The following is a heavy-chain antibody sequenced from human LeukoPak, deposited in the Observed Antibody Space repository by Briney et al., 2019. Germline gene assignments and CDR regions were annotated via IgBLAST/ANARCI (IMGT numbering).Heavy chain of an antibody. CDR2: LDPEDGET. J-gene: IGHJ4*02. CDR1: GYTVTELS. D-gene: IGHD2-2*01. V-gene: IGHV1-24*01. CDR3: ATGTIVVVPAAIGAFDY. Sequence: GASVKVSCKVSGYTVTELSMHWVRQAPGKGLEWMGGLDPEDGETIYAQKFQGRVTMTEDTSTDTAYMELSSLRSEDTAVYYCATGTIVVVPAAIGAFDYWGQGTLVTVSS.